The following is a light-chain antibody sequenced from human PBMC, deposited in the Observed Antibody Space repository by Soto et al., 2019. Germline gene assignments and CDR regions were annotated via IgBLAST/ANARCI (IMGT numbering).Light chain of an antibody. CDR1: QTVNNY. Sequence: ETVLTQSPATLSLSPGERATLSCRASQTVNNYLAWYQQSPGQAPRLLIYDASNRATGVPARFSGSGSGTDFTLTISSLEPEEFAFYYCQQRGNWPLTFGGGTKVEIK. J-gene: IGKJ4*01. CDR3: QQRGNWPLT. V-gene: IGKV3-11*01. CDR2: DAS.